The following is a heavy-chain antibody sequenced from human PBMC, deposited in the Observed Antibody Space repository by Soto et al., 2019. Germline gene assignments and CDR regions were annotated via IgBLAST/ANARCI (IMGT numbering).Heavy chain of an antibody. Sequence: GESLKISCKGSGFTFTSYWIAWVRQMPGKGLEWMGVIYPGDSDTSYSPSFQGQVIISADKSINTAYLQWNSLKASDTAMYYCAKHEGYCSSTTCSNFDYWGQGTLVTVSS. CDR3: AKHEGYCSSTTCSNFDY. CDR1: GFTFTSYW. J-gene: IGHJ4*02. CDR2: IYPGDSDT. V-gene: IGHV5-51*01. D-gene: IGHD2-2*01.